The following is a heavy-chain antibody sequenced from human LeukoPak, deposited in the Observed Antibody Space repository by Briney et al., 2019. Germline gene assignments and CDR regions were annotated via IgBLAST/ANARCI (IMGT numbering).Heavy chain of an antibody. V-gene: IGHV3-30*02. D-gene: IGHD4-17*01. Sequence: GGSLRLSCTTSGFNFSAYWMGWVRQAPGKGLEGVAFIRYDGNSKYYAESVKGRFTISRDNAKNTLYLQMNSLRAEDTAVYYCARPRYGDYRYFDYWGQGTLVSVPS. CDR1: GFNFSAYW. J-gene: IGHJ4*02. CDR3: ARPRYGDYRYFDY. CDR2: IRYDGNSK.